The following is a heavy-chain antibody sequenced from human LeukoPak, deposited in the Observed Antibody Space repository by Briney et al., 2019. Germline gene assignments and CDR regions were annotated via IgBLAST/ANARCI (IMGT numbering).Heavy chain of an antibody. J-gene: IGHJ4*02. CDR2: INHSGST. Sequence: SETLSLTCAVYGGSFSGYYWSWIRQPPGKGLEWIGEINHSGSTNYNPSLKSRVTISVDTSKNQFSLKLSSVTTADTAVYYCARGLRLRNWGQGTLVTVSS. CDR1: GGSFSGYY. V-gene: IGHV4-34*01. D-gene: IGHD5-12*01. CDR3: ARGLRLRN.